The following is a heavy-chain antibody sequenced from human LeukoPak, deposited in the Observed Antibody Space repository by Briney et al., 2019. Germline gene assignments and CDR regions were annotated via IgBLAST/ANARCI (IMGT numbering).Heavy chain of an antibody. CDR2: NSVYNGNT. J-gene: IGHJ4*02. Sequence: ASVKVSCKASGYTFTNYGISWVRQAPGQGLEWMGWNSVYNGNTNYAQKFQGRVTMTRDTSISTAYMELSRLRSDDTAVYYCARAPHGAQLDFWGQGTLVTVSS. D-gene: IGHD1-26*01. V-gene: IGHV1-18*01. CDR3: ARAPHGAQLDF. CDR1: GYTFTNYG.